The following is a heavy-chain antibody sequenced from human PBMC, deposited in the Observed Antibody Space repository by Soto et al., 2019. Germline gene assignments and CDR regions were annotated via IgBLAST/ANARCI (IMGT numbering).Heavy chain of an antibody. Sequence: GASVKVSCKSFGYTFSNYDINWVRQATGQGPEWMGWINSKTGNTGYAQKFQGRISMTRDTSTSTAYMELSGLRSEDTAVYYCARETSYKNFDYWGQGTLVTVSS. D-gene: IGHD1-20*01. CDR2: INSKTGNT. CDR1: GYTFSNYD. J-gene: IGHJ4*02. V-gene: IGHV1-8*01. CDR3: ARETSYKNFDY.